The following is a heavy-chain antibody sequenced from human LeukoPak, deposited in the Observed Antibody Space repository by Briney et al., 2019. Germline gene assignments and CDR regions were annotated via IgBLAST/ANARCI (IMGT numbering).Heavy chain of an antibody. CDR3: ARGLRWELVFDY. CDR2: MNPNSGNT. J-gene: IGHJ4*02. CDR1: GYTFIGFY. Sequence: GASVKVSCKASGYTFIGFYMHWIRQATGQGLEWMGWMNPNSGNTGYAQKFQGRVTMTRNTSISTAYMELSSLRSEDTAVYYCARGLRWELVFDYWGQGTLVTVSS. V-gene: IGHV1-8*02. D-gene: IGHD1-26*01.